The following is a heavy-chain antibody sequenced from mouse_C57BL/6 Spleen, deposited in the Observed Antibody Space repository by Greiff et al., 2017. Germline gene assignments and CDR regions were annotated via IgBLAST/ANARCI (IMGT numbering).Heavy chain of an antibody. CDR3: TYDYDGAWFAY. V-gene: IGHV14-4*01. D-gene: IGHD2-4*01. Sequence: EVQLQQSGAELVRPGASVKLSCTASGFNIKDDYMHWVKQRPDQGLEWIGWIDPENGDTEYASKFQGKATITADTSSNTAYLQLSRLTSENTAVYFCTYDYDGAWFAYGGQGTLVTVSA. CDR2: IDPENGDT. CDR1: GFNIKDDY. J-gene: IGHJ3*01.